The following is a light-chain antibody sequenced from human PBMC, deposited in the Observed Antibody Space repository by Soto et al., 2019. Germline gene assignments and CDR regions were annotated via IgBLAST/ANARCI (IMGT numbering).Light chain of an antibody. V-gene: IGKV3-15*01. CDR2: GAS. CDR3: QQSNNWPLT. Sequence: DIVMTQSPATLSVSPGERATLSCRASQSVSRDLGWYQQKPGQAPRLLIYGASTRATGVPARFSGSGSGTEFTLTISSLQSEDLAIYYCQQSNNWPLTFGGGTKVEIK. J-gene: IGKJ4*01. CDR1: QSVSRD.